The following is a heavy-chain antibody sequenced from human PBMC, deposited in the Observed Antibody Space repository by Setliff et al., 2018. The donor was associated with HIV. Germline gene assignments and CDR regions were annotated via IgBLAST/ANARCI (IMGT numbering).Heavy chain of an antibody. Sequence: PGESLKISCKGSGYTFTSYWIGWVRQMPGKGLEWMGIIYPGDSDTRYSPSFQGQVTISADKSINTAFLQWSSLKASDTAVYYCARLRQWLAFFDSWGQGTLVTVSS. CDR1: GYTFTSYW. CDR3: ARLRQWLAFFDS. D-gene: IGHD6-19*01. J-gene: IGHJ4*02. CDR2: IYPGDSDT. V-gene: IGHV5-51*01.